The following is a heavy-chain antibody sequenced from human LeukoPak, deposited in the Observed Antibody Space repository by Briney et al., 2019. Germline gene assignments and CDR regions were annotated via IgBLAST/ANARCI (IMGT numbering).Heavy chain of an antibody. Sequence: ASVKVSCKASGYTFTSYYMHWVRRAPGQGLEWMGIINPSGGSTSYAQKFQGRVTMTRDTSTSTVYMELSSLRSEDTAVYYCARDSMRSGWYRVVTTPAYYFDYWGQGTLVTVSS. D-gene: IGHD6-19*01. V-gene: IGHV1-46*01. J-gene: IGHJ4*02. CDR2: INPSGGST. CDR1: GYTFTSYY. CDR3: ARDSMRSGWYRVVTTPAYYFDY.